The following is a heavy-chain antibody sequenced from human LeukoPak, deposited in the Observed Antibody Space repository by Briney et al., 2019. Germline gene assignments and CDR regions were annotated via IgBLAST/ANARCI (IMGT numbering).Heavy chain of an antibody. V-gene: IGHV1-18*01. CDR3: ARNGSVRRVVKDLFEY. CDR2: ISAYNGNT. J-gene: IGHJ4*02. Sequence: GASVKVSCKASGYTFTSYGISWVRQAPGQGLEWMGWISAYNGNTNYAQKLQGRVTMTTDTSTSTAYMELKSLRSDDTAMYYCARNGSVRRVVKDLFEYWGQGTLVAVSS. D-gene: IGHD3-10*02. CDR1: GYTFTSYG.